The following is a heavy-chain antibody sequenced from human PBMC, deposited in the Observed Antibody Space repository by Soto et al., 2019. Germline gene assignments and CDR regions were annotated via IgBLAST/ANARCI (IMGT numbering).Heavy chain of an antibody. D-gene: IGHD6-13*01. Sequence: QITLRESGPTLVKPTQTLTLTCSFSGFSLTTSGVGVGWVRLPPGKALEWLAFIYWDIDNRYSPSLKNRLTITKDTSKNLVVLTMTNMDPVDTGTYFCALQKQQLHLFDYWGQGTLVTVSS. V-gene: IGHV2-5*02. CDR1: GFSLTTSGVG. CDR2: IYWDIDN. J-gene: IGHJ4*02. CDR3: ALQKQQLHLFDY.